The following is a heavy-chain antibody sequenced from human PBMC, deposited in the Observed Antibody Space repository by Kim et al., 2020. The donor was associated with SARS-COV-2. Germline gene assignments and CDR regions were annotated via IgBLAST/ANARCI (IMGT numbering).Heavy chain of an antibody. CDR1: GDSVSSNSAA. Sequence: SQTLSLTCAISGDSVSSNSAAWNWIRQSPSRGLEWLGRTYYRSKWYNDYAVSVKSRITINPDTSKNQFSLQLNSVTPEDTAVYYCARDRGGRAYYGSGSYGWFDPWGQGTLVTVSS. CDR3: ARDRGGRAYYGSGSYGWFDP. J-gene: IGHJ5*02. CDR2: TYYRSKWYN. V-gene: IGHV6-1*01. D-gene: IGHD3-10*01.